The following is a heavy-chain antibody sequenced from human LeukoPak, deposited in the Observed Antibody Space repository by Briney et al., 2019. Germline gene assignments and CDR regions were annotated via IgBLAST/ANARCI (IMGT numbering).Heavy chain of an antibody. V-gene: IGHV1-69*04. CDR2: IIPVLNIT. Sequence: GASVKVSCKTSGGTFSSSAITWVRQAPGQGLEWMGRIIPVLNITTCAQKFQGRVTITADTSTSTVYMELSSLRSEETAVYYCAKDQGLTAPPPYGLDVWGQGTTVIVTS. D-gene: IGHD5-18*01. CDR3: AKDQGLTAPPPYGLDV. J-gene: IGHJ6*02. CDR1: GGTFSSSA.